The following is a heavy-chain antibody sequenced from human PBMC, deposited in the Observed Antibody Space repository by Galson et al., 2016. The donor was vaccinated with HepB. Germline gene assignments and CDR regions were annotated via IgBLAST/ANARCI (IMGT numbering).Heavy chain of an antibody. J-gene: IGHJ5*02. D-gene: IGHD3-3*01. CDR1: GASISESNYY. CDR2: IYRSGIT. CDR3: ARYDFWNGHREFDL. Sequence: SETLSLTCIVSGASISESNYYWGWIRQLPGKGLEWIANIYRSGITYYNPPLKSRVTLSVDTSKNQFSLRLSSVTAADTAIYYCARYDFWNGHREFDLRGQGTLVSVSS. V-gene: IGHV4-39*01.